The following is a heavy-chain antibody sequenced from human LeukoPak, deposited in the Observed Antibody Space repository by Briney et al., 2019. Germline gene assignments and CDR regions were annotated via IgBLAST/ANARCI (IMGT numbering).Heavy chain of an antibody. J-gene: IGHJ5*02. V-gene: IGHV3-7*01. D-gene: IGHD6-13*01. CDR3: ATAPAAADSS. CDR1: GFTFTIFW. Sequence: GGSLRLSCAPSGFTFTIFWTTWGRQSPGKGLEWVANINRDGTKTTYVASVKGRLTISRENAKNSLFLHMSSLRAEDTAVYYCATAPAAADSSWGQGTLVAVSS. CDR2: INRDGTKT.